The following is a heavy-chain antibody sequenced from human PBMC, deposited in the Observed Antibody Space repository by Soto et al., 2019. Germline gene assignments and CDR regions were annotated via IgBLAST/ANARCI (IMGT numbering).Heavy chain of an antibody. D-gene: IGHD2-21*02. V-gene: IGHV4-30-4*01. CDR1: GGSISSGDYY. Sequence: QVQLQESGPGLVKPSQTLSLTCTVSGGSISSGDYYWSWIRQPPGKGLEWIGYIYYSGSTYYNPSLMSRVTISVDTSKNQFSLKLSSVTAADTAVYYCARAMVVTQNWFDPWGQGTLVTVSS. CDR3: ARAMVVTQNWFDP. J-gene: IGHJ5*02. CDR2: IYYSGST.